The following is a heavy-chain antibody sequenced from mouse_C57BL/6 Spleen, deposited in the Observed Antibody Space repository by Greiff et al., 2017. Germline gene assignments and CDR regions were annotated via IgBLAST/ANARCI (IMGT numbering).Heavy chain of an antibody. V-gene: IGHV5-17*01. D-gene: IGHD2-3*01. Sequence: EVQRVESGGGLVKPGGSLKLSCAASGFTFSDYGMHWVRQAPEKGLEWVAYISSGSSTIYYADTVKGRFSISRDNAKNTLFLQITSLRSEDTALYYCARNDGLDYWGQGTTLTVSS. CDR1: GFTFSDYG. CDR2: ISSGSSTI. CDR3: ARNDGLDY. J-gene: IGHJ2*01.